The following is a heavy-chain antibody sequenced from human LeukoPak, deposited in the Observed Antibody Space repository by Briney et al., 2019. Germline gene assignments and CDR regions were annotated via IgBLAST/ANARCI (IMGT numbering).Heavy chain of an antibody. D-gene: IGHD1-26*01. J-gene: IGHJ6*03. CDR1: GFTLSSYE. V-gene: IGHV3-23*01. Sequence: GGSLRLSCIVSGFTLSSYEMSWIRQAPGKGLQWVSAVSGSGAHTYYADSVKGRFTISRDNSRDTLYLQMNSLRAGDTAIYICAKDGGTYPYFLDVWGKGTTVIVSS. CDR3: AKDGGTYPYFLDV. CDR2: VSGSGAHT.